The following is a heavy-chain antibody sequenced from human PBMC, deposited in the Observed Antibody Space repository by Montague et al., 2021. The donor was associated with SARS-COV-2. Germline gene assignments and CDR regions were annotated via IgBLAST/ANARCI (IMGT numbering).Heavy chain of an antibody. CDR3: ARLGDLLTGYYNWFDP. D-gene: IGHD3-9*01. CDR1: GGSISSYY. V-gene: IGHV4-59*04. J-gene: IGHJ5*02. CDR2: IYYSGST. Sequence: SETLSLTCTVSGGSISSYYWSWIRQPPGKGLEWIGYIYYSGSTYYNPSLKSRVTISVDTSKNQFSLKLSSVTAADTAVYYCARLGDLLTGYYNWFDPWGQGTLVTVSS.